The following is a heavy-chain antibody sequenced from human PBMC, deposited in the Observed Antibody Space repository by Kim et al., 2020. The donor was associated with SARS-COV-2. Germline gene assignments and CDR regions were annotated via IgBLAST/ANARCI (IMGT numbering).Heavy chain of an antibody. D-gene: IGHD6-25*01. J-gene: IGHJ2*01. CDR2: IKQDGSEK. CDR3: ARHQRRYFDL. Sequence: GSLRLSCAASGFTFSDCWMSWLRQAPGKGLEWMASIKQDGSEKNYVDSVKGRFTISRDNAKRSLYLEVNTLRTEDTAVYYCARHQRRYFDLWGRGTLVTVSS. CDR1: GFTFSDCW. V-gene: IGHV3-7*01.